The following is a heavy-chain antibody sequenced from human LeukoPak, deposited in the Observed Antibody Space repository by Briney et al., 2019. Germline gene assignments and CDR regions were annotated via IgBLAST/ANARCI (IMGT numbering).Heavy chain of an antibody. CDR2: MNPNSGNT. Sequence: ASVKVSCKASGYTFTSYDINWVRQATGQGLEWMGWMNPNSGNTGYAQKFQGRVTMTRNTSISTAYMELSSLRSEDTAVYYCARDRGGSEISAFDIWGQGTMVTVSS. J-gene: IGHJ3*02. CDR3: ARDRGGSEISAFDI. CDR1: GYTFTSYD. D-gene: IGHD3-10*01. V-gene: IGHV1-8*01.